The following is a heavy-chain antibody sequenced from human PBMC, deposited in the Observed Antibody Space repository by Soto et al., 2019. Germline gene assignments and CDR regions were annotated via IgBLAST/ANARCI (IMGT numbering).Heavy chain of an antibody. V-gene: IGHV4-34*12. J-gene: IGHJ6*02. CDR1: GGSFSAYY. D-gene: IGHD1-26*01. CDR2: IIHSEST. Sequence: SETLSLTCAVYGGSFSAYYWSWVRQPPGKGLEWIGEIIHSESTKHNPSLKSRVTISVDTSKNQFSLKLSSVTAADTAVYYCARQRPTDGRWEFANYYGMDVWGQGTPVTVSS. CDR3: ARQRPTDGRWEFANYYGMDV.